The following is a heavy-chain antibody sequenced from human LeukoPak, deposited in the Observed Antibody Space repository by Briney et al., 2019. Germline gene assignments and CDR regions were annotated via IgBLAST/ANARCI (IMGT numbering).Heavy chain of an antibody. Sequence: KPGESLKISCKGSGYSFTSYWIGWVRQMPGKGLEWMGIIYPGDSDTRYSPSFQGQVTISAHKSISTAYLQWSSLKASDTAMYYCARRIAVAGTPFDYWGQGTLVTVSS. CDR1: GYSFTSYW. CDR3: ARRIAVAGTPFDY. J-gene: IGHJ4*02. V-gene: IGHV5-51*01. D-gene: IGHD6-19*01. CDR2: IYPGDSDT.